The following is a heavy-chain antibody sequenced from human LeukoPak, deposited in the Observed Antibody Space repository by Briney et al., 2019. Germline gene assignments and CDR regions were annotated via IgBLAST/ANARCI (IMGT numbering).Heavy chain of an antibody. CDR1: GGSIRSGDYY. CDR3: VRGSYGSGSFDY. V-gene: IGHV4-30-4*01. Sequence: PSETLSLTCTVSGGSIRSGDYYWSWIRQTPEKGLEWIGYIYHSERTYYNPSLKSRVIISGDTSKNQFSLRLSSVTAADTAVYYCVRGSYGSGSFDYWGQGALVTVSS. J-gene: IGHJ4*02. D-gene: IGHD3-10*01. CDR2: IYHSERT.